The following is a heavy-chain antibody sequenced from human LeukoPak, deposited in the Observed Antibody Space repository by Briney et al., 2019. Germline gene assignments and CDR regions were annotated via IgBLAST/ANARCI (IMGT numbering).Heavy chain of an antibody. J-gene: IGHJ4*02. D-gene: IGHD3-9*01. CDR3: ARGGAILTAYFSSGRNRMYHFDS. V-gene: IGHV3-11*04. Sequence: PSETLSLTCVVSGGSVNSGGYSWSWVRHVPGKGLEWISYISNSGSTIYYADSVKGRFTISRDNARNSLYLQMSSLRAEDTALYYCARGGAILTAYFSSGRNRMYHFDSWGQGTLVTVSS. CDR2: ISNSGSTI. CDR1: GGSVNSGGYS.